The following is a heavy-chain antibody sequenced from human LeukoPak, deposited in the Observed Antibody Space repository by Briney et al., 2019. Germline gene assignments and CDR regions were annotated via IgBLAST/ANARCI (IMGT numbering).Heavy chain of an antibody. CDR1: GGSISSSNW. J-gene: IGHJ4*02. Sequence: SGTLSLTCAVSGGSISSSNWWSWVRQPPGKGLEWIGEIYHSGSTNYNPSLKSRVTVSVDKSKNQFSLKLSSVTAADTAVYYCASLRFGEPYFDYWGQGTLVTVSS. D-gene: IGHD3-10*01. V-gene: IGHV4-4*02. CDR3: ASLRFGEPYFDY. CDR2: IYHSGST.